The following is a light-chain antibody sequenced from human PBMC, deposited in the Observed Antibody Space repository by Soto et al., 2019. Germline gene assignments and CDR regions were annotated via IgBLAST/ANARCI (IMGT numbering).Light chain of an antibody. CDR2: DVS. CDR3: QQRSEWPLCT. Sequence: EVILTQSPGTLSLSPGDRATLSCRASQSVSSYLAWYQQKPGQAPRLLIYDVSNRATGIPARFSGSGSWTDFTLTISSLEPADVAVYYCQQRSEWPLCTFGQGTKLEIK. V-gene: IGKV3-11*01. CDR1: QSVSSY. J-gene: IGKJ2*02.